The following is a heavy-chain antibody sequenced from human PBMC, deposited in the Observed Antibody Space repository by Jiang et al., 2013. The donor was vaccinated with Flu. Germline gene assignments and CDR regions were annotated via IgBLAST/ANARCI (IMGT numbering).Heavy chain of an antibody. CDR1: GGSISSSSYY. CDR2: IYYSGST. J-gene: IGHJ4*02. V-gene: IGHV4-39*07. Sequence: PGLVKPSETLSLTCTVSGGSISSSSYYWGWIRQPPGKGLEWIGSIYYSGSTYYNPSLKSRVTISVDKSKNQFSLKLSSVTAADTAVYYCAGHFWSGLGSYFDYWGQGTLVTVSS. CDR3: AGHFWSGLGSYFDY. D-gene: IGHD3-3*02.